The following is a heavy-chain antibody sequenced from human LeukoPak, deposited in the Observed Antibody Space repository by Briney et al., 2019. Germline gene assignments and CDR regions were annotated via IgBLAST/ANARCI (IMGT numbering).Heavy chain of an antibody. CDR1: GGSISSHY. V-gene: IGHV4-59*11. J-gene: IGHJ6*03. Sequence: SETLSLTCTVSGGSISSHYWSWIRQPPGKGLEWIGYIYYSGSTNYNPSLKSRVTISVDTSKNQFSLKLSSVTAADTAVYYSARAAMGYDHYYYMDVWGKGTTVTVSS. D-gene: IGHD3-3*01. CDR2: IYYSGST. CDR3: ARAAMGYDHYYYMDV.